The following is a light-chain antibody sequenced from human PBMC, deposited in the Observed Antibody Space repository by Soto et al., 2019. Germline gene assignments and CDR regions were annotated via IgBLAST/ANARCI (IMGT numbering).Light chain of an antibody. V-gene: IGKV3-11*01. CDR1: QSVSSY. CDR3: QQRSNWRVT. CDR2: DAS. Sequence: EIVLTQSPATLSLSPGERATLSFRASQSVSSYLAWYQQKPGQAPRLLIYDASNRATGIPARFSGSGSGTDFTLTISSLEPEDFAVYYCQQRSNWRVTFGGGTKVDIK. J-gene: IGKJ4*01.